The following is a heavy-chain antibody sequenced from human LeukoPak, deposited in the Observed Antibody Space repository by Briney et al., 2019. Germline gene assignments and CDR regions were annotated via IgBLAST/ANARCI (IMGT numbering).Heavy chain of an antibody. J-gene: IGHJ6*02. D-gene: IGHD6-13*01. Sequence: GGSLRLSCAASGFTFSSYAMHWVRQAPGKGLEWVAVISYDGSNKYYADSVKGRFTISRDNSKNTLYLQMNSLRAEDTAVYSCAKDHRQLVRGYYYYGVDVWGQGTTVTASS. CDR2: ISYDGSNK. CDR3: AKDHRQLVRGYYYYGVDV. CDR1: GFTFSSYA. V-gene: IGHV3-30*04.